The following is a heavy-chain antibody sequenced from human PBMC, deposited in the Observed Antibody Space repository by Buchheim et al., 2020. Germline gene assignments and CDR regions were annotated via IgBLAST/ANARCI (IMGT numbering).Heavy chain of an antibody. Sequence: EVQLVESGGGLVKPGGSLRLSCAASGITFSNAWMSWVRQAPGKGLEWVGRIKSKTDGGTTDYAAPVTGRFTISRDDSKNTLYLQMNSLKTEDTAVYYCTTGAGVVVPAAHKYYFDYWGQGTL. CDR3: TTGAGVVVPAAHKYYFDY. CDR2: IKSKTDGGTT. D-gene: IGHD2-2*01. J-gene: IGHJ4*02. CDR1: GITFSNAW. V-gene: IGHV3-15*01.